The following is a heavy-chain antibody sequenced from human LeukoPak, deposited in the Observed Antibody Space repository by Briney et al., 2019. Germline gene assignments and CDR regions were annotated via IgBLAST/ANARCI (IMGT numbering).Heavy chain of an antibody. J-gene: IGHJ4*01. CDR3: ARLYGDSQFDY. CDR2: INPNSGGT. D-gene: IGHD4-17*01. CDR1: GYTFTGYY. V-gene: IGHV1-2*04. Sequence: ASVKVSCKASGYTFTGYYMHWVRRTPGQGLEWMGWINPNSGGTNYAQKFQGWVTMTRDTSISTAYMELSRLRSDDTAVYYCARLYGDSQFDYWAHGTLVTVSS.